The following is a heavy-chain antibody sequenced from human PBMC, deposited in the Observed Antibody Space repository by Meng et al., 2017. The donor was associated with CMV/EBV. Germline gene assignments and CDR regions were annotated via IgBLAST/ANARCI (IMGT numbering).Heavy chain of an antibody. CDR2: IIPIFGAA. Sequence: SVKVSCKASGGTFSSYAISWVRQAPGQGLEWMGGIIPIFGAANYAQKFQGRVTITTDESTSTAYMELSSLRSEDTAVYYCARIVTTDYYGMDVWGQGTTVTVSS. CDR3: ARIVTTDYYGMDV. V-gene: IGHV1-69*05. D-gene: IGHD4-17*01. J-gene: IGHJ6*02. CDR1: GGTFSSYA.